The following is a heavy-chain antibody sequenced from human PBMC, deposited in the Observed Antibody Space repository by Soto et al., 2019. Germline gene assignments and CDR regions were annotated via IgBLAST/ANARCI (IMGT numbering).Heavy chain of an antibody. CDR2: ISGSGGST. CDR1: GFTFSSYA. V-gene: IGHV3-23*01. Sequence: EVKLLESGGGLVQPGGSLRLSCAASGFTFSSYAMSWVRQAPGKGLEWVSAISGSGGSTYYADSVKGRFTISRDNSKNTLYLQMNSLRAEDTAVYYCASPPHIVLMVYAIPDYWGQGTLVTVSS. CDR3: ASPPHIVLMVYAIPDY. J-gene: IGHJ4*02. D-gene: IGHD2-8*01.